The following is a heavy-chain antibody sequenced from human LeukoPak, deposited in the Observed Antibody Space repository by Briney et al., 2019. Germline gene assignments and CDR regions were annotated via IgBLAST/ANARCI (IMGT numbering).Heavy chain of an antibody. J-gene: IGHJ4*02. CDR2: IYSGTTT. CDR3: ARDLGGNYAELDH. V-gene: IGHV3-66*02. CDR1: GFTVSSNY. D-gene: IGHD4-23*01. Sequence: GGSLRLSCAASGFTVSSNYMSWVRQAPGKGLEWVSTIYSGTTTYYADSVKGRFTISRDNSKNTLYLQMNSLRGEDTAVYYCARDLGGNYAELDHWGQGTLVTVSS.